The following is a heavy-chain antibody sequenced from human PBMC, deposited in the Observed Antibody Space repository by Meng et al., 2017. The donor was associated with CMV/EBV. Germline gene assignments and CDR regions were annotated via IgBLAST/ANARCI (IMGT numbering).Heavy chain of an antibody. V-gene: IGHV1-69*05. J-gene: IGHJ6*02. CDR1: GGTFSSYA. CDR2: IIPIFGTA. Sequence: SVKVSCKASGGTFSSYAISWVRQAPGQGFEWMGGIIPIFGTANYAQKFQGRVTITTDESTSTAYMELSSLRSEDTAVYYCASSHSSYETTPPYYYGMDVWGQGTTVTVSS. D-gene: IGHD1-1*01. CDR3: ASSHSSYETTPPYYYGMDV.